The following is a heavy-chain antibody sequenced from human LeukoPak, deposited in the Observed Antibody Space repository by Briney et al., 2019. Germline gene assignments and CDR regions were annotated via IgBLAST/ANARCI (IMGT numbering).Heavy chain of an antibody. CDR3: ARFVPARWGQQLVRDAFDI. V-gene: IGHV4-30-2*01. D-gene: IGHD6-13*01. Sequence: SETLSLTCTVSGGSISSGDYYWSWIRQPPEKGLEWIGYIYHSGSTYYNPSLKSRVTISADRSKNQISLKLTSVTAADTAVYYCARFVPARWGQQLVRDAFDIWGQGTMVTVSS. J-gene: IGHJ3*02. CDR2: IYHSGST. CDR1: GGSISSGDYY.